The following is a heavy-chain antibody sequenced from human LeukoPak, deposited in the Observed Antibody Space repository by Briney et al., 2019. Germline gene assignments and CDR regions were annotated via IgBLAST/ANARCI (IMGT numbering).Heavy chain of an antibody. CDR3: ARGVRGIAARHEATVGSLFDP. V-gene: IGHV4-34*01. CDR2: INDSGST. Sequence: PSETLSLTCAVYGESFSGYFWSWIRQPPGKGLEWIGEINDSGSTNYKPSLKGRVTISGDNSKNTFSLQMNSVTAEDTAVYYCARGVRGIAARHEATVGSLFDPCGQGTLVTVSS. CDR1: GESFSGYF. J-gene: IGHJ5*02. D-gene: IGHD6-6*01.